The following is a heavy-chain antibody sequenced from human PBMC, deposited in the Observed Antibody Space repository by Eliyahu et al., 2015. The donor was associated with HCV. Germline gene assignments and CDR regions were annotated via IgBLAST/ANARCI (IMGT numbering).Heavy chain of an antibody. Sequence: QVQVVESGGGVVQPGRSLRLSCAASGFAFSNYGMHWVRRAPGKGLEWVAVISYDGSDKYYADSVRGRFTISRDNSKKIVSLQMDSLRPEDTALYYCVKVESTYYTGSGRDWGPGTLVTVAA. V-gene: IGHV3-30*03. J-gene: IGHJ4*02. CDR1: GFAFSNYG. D-gene: IGHD3-10*01. CDR2: ISYDGSDK. CDR3: VKVESTYYTGSGRD.